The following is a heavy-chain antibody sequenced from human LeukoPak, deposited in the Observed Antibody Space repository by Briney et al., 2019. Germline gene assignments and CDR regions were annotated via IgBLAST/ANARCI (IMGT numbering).Heavy chain of an antibody. V-gene: IGHV4-61*02. J-gene: IGHJ6*03. CDR3: ARVYVDPSMVRFYYYYMDV. Sequence: PSETLSLTCTVSGDSISSGNNYWSWIRQPSGKGLEWIGRIYTSGNTNYNPSLKSRVTISVDTTKNQFSLKLRSVTAADTATYYCARVYVDPSMVRFYYYYMDVWGKGTTVTISS. D-gene: IGHD5-18*01. CDR1: GDSISSGNNY. CDR2: IYTSGNT.